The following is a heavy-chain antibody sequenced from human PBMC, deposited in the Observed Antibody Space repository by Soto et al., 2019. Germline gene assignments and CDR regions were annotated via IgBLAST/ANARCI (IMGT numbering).Heavy chain of an antibody. CDR1: GFTFSIYW. D-gene: IGHD1-1*01. J-gene: IGHJ4*02. CDR2: IKQDGSEK. V-gene: IGHV3-7*01. Sequence: PGGSLRLSCAASGFTFSIYWMNWVRQAPGKGLEWVANIKQDGSEKYYVDSVKGRFTISRDNTKNSLYLQMNSLRAEDTAVYYCARDRTSLDSWGQGTLVTVSS. CDR3: ARDRTSLDS.